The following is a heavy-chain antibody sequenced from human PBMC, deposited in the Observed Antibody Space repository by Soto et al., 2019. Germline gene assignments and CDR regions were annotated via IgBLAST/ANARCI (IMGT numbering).Heavy chain of an antibody. CDR3: ARGGYYDSSGSRNYHYYGMDA. Sequence: QVQLVQSGTEVKKPGASVKVSCKASGYTFNSYGISWVRQAPGQGLEWMGWISPYDDNTNYAQNLQGRVTMTTDTSTRTAYMELRSLRSEDTAVYYCARGGYYDSSGSRNYHYYGMDAWGQGTTVTVS. CDR2: ISPYDDNT. J-gene: IGHJ6*02. CDR1: GYTFNSYG. D-gene: IGHD3-22*01. V-gene: IGHV1-18*01.